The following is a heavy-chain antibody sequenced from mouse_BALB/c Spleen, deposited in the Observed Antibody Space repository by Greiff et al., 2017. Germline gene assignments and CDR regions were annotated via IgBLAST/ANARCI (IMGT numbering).Heavy chain of an antibody. CDR2: IYPGNVNT. CDR1: GYTFTSYY. J-gene: IGHJ3*01. V-gene: IGHV1S56*01. D-gene: IGHD2-1*01. CDR3: ARGPGNYFAY. Sequence: VQLQQSGPELVKPGASVRISCKASGYTFTSYYIHWVKQRPGQGLEWIGWIYPGNVNTKYNEKFKGKATLTADKSSSTAYMQLSSLTSEDSAVYYCARGPGNYFAYWGQGTLVTVSA.